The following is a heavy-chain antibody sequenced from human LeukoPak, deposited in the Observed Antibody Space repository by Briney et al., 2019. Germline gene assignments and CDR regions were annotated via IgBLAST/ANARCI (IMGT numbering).Heavy chain of an antibody. CDR2: ISAYNGHT. J-gene: IGHJ4*02. D-gene: IGHD3-22*01. V-gene: IGHV1-18*01. CDR3: ARDSSGFPRDASDY. CDR1: GYTFTNYG. Sequence: ASVKVSCKASGYTFTNYGIDWVRQAPGQGLEWMGWISAYNGHTNYAQNLQGRVAMTTDTSTSTAYMELRSLRSDDTAVDFCARDSSGFPRDASDYWGQGTLVTVSS.